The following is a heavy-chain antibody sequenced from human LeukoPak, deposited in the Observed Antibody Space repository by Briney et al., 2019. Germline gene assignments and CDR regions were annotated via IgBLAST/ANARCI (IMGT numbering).Heavy chain of an antibody. V-gene: IGHV3-48*03. CDR2: ISSSGSTI. J-gene: IGHJ4*02. Sequence: PGGSLRLSCAASGVTFSSFDMNWVRQAPGKGLEWVSYISSSGSTIYYADSVKGRFTISRDNAKSSLYLQMSSLRGEDTAVYYCASSLTHFDYWGQGTLVTVSS. CDR3: ASSLTHFDY. CDR1: GVTFSSFD. D-gene: IGHD1-14*01.